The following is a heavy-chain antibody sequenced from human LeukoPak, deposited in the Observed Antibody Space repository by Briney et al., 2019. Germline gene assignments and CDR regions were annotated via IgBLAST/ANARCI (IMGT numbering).Heavy chain of an antibody. CDR2: IYCSGST. J-gene: IGHJ4*02. D-gene: IGHD6-19*01. V-gene: IGHV4-59*08. CDR3: ARHGSSGCIDY. CDR1: GGSISSYY. Sequence: SETLSLTCTVSGGSISSYYWSWIRQPPGKGLEWIGYIYCSGSTNYNPSLKSRVTISVDTSKNQFSLKLSSVTAADTAVYYCARHGSSGCIDYWGQGTLVTVSS.